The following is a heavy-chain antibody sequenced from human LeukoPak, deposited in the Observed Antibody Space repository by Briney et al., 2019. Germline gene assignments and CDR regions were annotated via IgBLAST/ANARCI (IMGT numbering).Heavy chain of an antibody. CDR3: ATDRDNSDWQKRFDS. D-gene: IGHD2-21*02. V-gene: IGHV3-7*01. CDR1: GFTFSTYW. J-gene: IGHJ4*02. CDR2: INQDASER. Sequence: GGSLRLSCAASGFTFSTYWMNWYRQAPGKGLEWVGNINQDASERNYVDSVRGRFTISRDNAKNSLHLQMNSLRAEDTAVYYCATDRDNSDWQKRFDSWGQGTLVTVSS.